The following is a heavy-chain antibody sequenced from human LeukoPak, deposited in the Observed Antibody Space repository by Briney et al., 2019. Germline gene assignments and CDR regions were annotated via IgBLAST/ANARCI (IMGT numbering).Heavy chain of an antibody. CDR1: GFTFSSYW. CDR3: ARVSSSSSLVWFDP. D-gene: IGHD6-6*01. CDR2: IKQDGSEK. Sequence: GGSLRLSCAASGFTFSSYWMSWVRQAPGKGLEWVANIKQDGSEKYYVDSVKGRFTISRDNAKNSLYLQMNSLRAEDTAVYYCARVSSSSSLVWFDPWGQGTLVTVSS. J-gene: IGHJ5*02. V-gene: IGHV3-7*01.